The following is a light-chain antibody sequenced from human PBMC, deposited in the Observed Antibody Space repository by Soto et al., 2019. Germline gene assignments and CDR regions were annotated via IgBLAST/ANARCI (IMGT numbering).Light chain of an antibody. CDR2: KAS. J-gene: IGKJ1*01. V-gene: IGKV1-5*03. Sequence: DIQMTQSPSTLSGSVGDRVTITCRASQSIDTWLAWHQQKPGKAPKLLISKASSLESGVPSRFSGSGSGTEFTLTINSLQPDDFATYYCQQYNSYRAFGQGTKVDIK. CDR3: QQYNSYRA. CDR1: QSIDTW.